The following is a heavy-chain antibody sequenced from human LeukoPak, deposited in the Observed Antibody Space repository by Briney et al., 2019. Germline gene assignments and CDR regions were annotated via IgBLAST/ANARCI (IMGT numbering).Heavy chain of an antibody. CDR1: GFTFSSYA. V-gene: IGHV3-23*01. CDR2: ISGSGGST. Sequence: GGSLRLSCAASGFTFSSYAMTWVRQAPGKGLEWVSAISGSGGSTYYADSVRGRFTIPRDNADNTLYLQMNSLRDEDTAVYYCARDGTGTTDYWGQGILVTVSS. D-gene: IGHD1-7*01. J-gene: IGHJ4*02. CDR3: ARDGTGTTDY.